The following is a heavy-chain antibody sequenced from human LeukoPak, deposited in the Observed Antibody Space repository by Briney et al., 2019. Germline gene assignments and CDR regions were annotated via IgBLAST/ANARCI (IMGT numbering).Heavy chain of an antibody. CDR3: ARVGVVPAARGRRAFDI. CDR2: INHSGST. Sequence: SKTLSLTCAVYGGSFSGYYWSWIRQPPGKGLEWIGEINHSGSTNYNPSLKSRVTISVDTSKNQFSLKLSSVTAADTAVYYCARVGVVPAARGRRAFDIWGQGTMVTVSS. J-gene: IGHJ3*02. D-gene: IGHD2-2*01. V-gene: IGHV4-34*01. CDR1: GGSFSGYY.